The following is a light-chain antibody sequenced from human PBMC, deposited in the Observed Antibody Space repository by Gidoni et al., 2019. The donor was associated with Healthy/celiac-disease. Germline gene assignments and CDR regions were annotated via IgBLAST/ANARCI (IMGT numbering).Light chain of an antibody. CDR2: LGS. Sequence: DIVMTQSPLSLPVTPGEPASISCRSSQSLLHSNGYNYLDWYLQKPGQSTQLLIYLGSNRASGVPDRFSGRGSGTDFTLKSSRVEAEDVGVYYCMQALQTAITFGQGTRLEIK. V-gene: IGKV2-28*01. J-gene: IGKJ5*01. CDR1: QSLLHSNGYNY. CDR3: MQALQTAIT.